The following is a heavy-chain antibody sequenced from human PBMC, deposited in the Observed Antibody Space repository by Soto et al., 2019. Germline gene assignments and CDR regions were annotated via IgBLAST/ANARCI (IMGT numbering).Heavy chain of an antibody. J-gene: IGHJ6*04. CDR3: ARELPQRQGRNREV. CDR2: INHRGSL. CDR1: GGSMTSGDQY. V-gene: IGHV4-31*03. Sequence: PSETLSLTCTVTGGSMTSGDQYWTWIRQRPGEGLEWFGYINHRGSLYYNPSLKSRVSMSVDTSKNQFSLNLSSVTAADTAVYYCARELPQRQGRNREVWGEGTTVTVSS. D-gene: IGHD3-10*01.